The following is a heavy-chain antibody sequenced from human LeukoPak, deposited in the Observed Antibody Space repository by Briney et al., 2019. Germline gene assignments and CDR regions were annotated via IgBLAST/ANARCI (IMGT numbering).Heavy chain of an antibody. Sequence: GGSLRLSCAASGFTVSSNYMSWVRQAPGKGLEWVSVIYRGGSTYYADSVKGRFTISRDNSKNTLYLQMNSLRAEDTAVYYCARGGLYYYDSSGYSSHFDYWGQGTLVTVSS. CDR3: ARGGLYYYDSSGYSSHFDY. CDR2: IYRGGST. V-gene: IGHV3-53*01. J-gene: IGHJ4*02. D-gene: IGHD3-22*01. CDR1: GFTVSSNY.